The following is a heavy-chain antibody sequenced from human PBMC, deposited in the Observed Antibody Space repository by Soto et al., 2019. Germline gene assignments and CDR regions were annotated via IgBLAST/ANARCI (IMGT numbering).Heavy chain of an antibody. D-gene: IGHD3-22*01. CDR2: INHSGST. CDR1: GGSFSGYY. CDR3: ARAKAWYYYDRPRTGPNDY. Sequence: QVQLQQWGAGLLKPSETLSLTCAVYGGSFSGYYWSWIRQPPGKGLEWIGEINHSGSTNYNPSLKRRVTISVDTSKNQFSLKRSSVTAADTAVYYCARAKAWYYYDRPRTGPNDYWGQGTLVTVSS. J-gene: IGHJ4*02. V-gene: IGHV4-34*01.